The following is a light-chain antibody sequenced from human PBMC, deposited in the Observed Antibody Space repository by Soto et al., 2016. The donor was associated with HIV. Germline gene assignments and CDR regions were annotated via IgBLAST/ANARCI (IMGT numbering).Light chain of an antibody. CDR2: GTS. Sequence: DIQMTQSPSSLSASVGDRVIITCRASQGISNYVAWFQQKTGKAPKSLIYGTSNLQTGAPSRFSGSGSATDFTLTITSLQPEDFGTYYCQQYVTYPYTFGQGTKLEIK. CDR1: QGISNY. CDR3: QQYVTYPYT. J-gene: IGKJ2*01. V-gene: IGKV1-16*01.